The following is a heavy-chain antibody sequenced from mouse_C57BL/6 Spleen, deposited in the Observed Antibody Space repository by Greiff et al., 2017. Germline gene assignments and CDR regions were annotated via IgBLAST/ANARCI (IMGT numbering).Heavy chain of an antibody. CDR1: GYTFTGYW. V-gene: IGHV1-9*01. J-gene: IGHJ3*01. D-gene: IGHD2-1*01. CDR2: ILPGSGST. CDR3: AGINYEGRFAY. Sequence: QVQLKQSGAELMKPGASVKLSCKATGYTFTGYWIEWVKQRPGHGLEWIGEILPGSGSTNYNEKFKGKATFTADTSSNTAYMQLRSLTTEDSAIYYCAGINYEGRFAYWGQGTLVTVSA.